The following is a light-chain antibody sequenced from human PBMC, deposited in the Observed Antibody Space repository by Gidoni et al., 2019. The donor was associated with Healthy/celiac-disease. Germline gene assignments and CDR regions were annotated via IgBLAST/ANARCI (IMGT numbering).Light chain of an antibody. CDR3: AAWDDSLSGAV. V-gene: IGLV1-47*01. CDR2: RNK. CDR1: SSNIGSKY. Sequence: QSVLTLPPSPSGTPGQRVTNSCSGSSSNIGSKYVYWYQQLPGTAPKLLSYRNKQRPSGVPDRFSGSKSGTSASLAISGLRSEDEADYYCAAWDDSLSGAVFGGGTQLTVL. J-gene: IGLJ7*01.